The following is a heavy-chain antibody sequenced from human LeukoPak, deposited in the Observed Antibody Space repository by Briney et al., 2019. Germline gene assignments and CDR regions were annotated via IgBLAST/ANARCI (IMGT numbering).Heavy chain of an antibody. CDR2: IIPIFGIA. D-gene: IGHD7-27*01. V-gene: IGHV1-69*04. CDR1: GGTFSSYA. CDR3: ARDLGDYYYYGMDV. J-gene: IGHJ6*02. Sequence: SVKASCKASGGTFSSYAISWVRQAPGQGLEWMGRIIPIFGIANYAQKFQGRVTITADKSTSTAYMELSSLRSEDTAVYYCARDLGDYYYYGMDVWGQGTTVTVSS.